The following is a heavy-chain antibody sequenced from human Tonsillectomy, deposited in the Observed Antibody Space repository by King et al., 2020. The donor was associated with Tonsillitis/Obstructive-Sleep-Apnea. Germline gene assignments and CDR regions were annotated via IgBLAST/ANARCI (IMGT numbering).Heavy chain of an antibody. J-gene: IGHJ4*02. CDR2: INHSGST. Sequence: VQLPQWGAGLLKPSETLSLTCAVYGGSFSGYYWSWIRQPPGKGLEWIGEINHSGSTNYNPSLKSRVTISVDTSKNQFSLKLSSVTAADTAVYYCAIAVAGTMGFDYWGQGTLVTVSS. CDR3: AIAVAGTMGFDY. CDR1: GGSFSGYY. D-gene: IGHD6-19*01. V-gene: IGHV4-34*01.